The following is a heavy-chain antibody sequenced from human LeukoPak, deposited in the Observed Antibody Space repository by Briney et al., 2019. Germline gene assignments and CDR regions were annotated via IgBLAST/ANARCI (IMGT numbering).Heavy chain of an antibody. CDR1: GYTFTSYG. D-gene: IGHD3-16*02. CDR2: ISAYNGNT. Sequence: ASVKVSCKPSGYTFTSYGISWVRQAPGQGLEWMGWISAYNGNTNYAQKLQGRVTMTTDTSTSTAYMELRSLRSDDTAVYYCARVHVWGSYRLSGPLGYWGQGTLVTVSS. CDR3: ARVHVWGSYRLSGPLGY. V-gene: IGHV1-18*01. J-gene: IGHJ4*02.